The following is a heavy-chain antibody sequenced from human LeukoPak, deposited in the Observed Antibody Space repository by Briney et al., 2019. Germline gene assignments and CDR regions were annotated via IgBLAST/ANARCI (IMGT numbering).Heavy chain of an antibody. J-gene: IGHJ5*02. D-gene: IGHD3-3*01. CDR3: ARARPYYDFWSGYYTPFSWFDP. Sequence: SETLSLTCTVSGGSISSYYWSWIRQPPGKGLEWIGYIYYSGGTNYNPSLKSRVTISVDTSKNQFSLKLSSVTAADTAVYYCARARPYYDFWSGYYTPFSWFDPWGQGTLVTVSS. CDR1: GGSISSYY. V-gene: IGHV4-59*01. CDR2: IYYSGGT.